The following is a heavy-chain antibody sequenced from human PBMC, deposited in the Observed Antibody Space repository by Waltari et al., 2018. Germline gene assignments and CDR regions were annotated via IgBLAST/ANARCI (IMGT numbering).Heavy chain of an antibody. Sequence: EVQLVESGGGLVQPGGSLRLSCAAFGFTFSDYWMTWVRQAPGKGLEVVANIKKDGGEKYYVDSVKGRFTVSRDNAKNSLYLQMSSLRAEDTAVYYCARDRGYCGGDCYKNLDSWGQGTLVAVSS. CDR3: ARDRGYCGGDCYKNLDS. CDR1: GFTFSDYW. CDR2: IKKDGGEK. J-gene: IGHJ4*02. D-gene: IGHD2-21*01. V-gene: IGHV3-7*01.